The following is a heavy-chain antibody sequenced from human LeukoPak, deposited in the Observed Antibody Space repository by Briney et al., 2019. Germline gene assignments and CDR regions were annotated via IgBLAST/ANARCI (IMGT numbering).Heavy chain of an antibody. V-gene: IGHV3-74*01. D-gene: IGHD1-14*01. Sequence: GGSLRLSCAASGLTFSSHWMHWVRQAPGKGLVWVSRITNDGSSTTYADSVKGRFTISRDNAKNMLYLQVNSLRAEDTAGYYCATXQGXNPAYWGQGTLVTVSS. CDR2: ITNDGSST. CDR3: ATXQGXNPAY. J-gene: IGHJ4*02. CDR1: GLTFSSHW.